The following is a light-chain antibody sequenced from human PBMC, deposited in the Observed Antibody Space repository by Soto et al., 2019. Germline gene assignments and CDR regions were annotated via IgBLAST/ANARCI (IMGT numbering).Light chain of an antibody. CDR1: QSVTNY. CDR2: DAS. Sequence: EIFLTQSTDTLSLSPGERATLSYRASQSVTNYIAWYQQRPGQAPRLLIYDASNRATGVPARFSGSGSGTDFTLTISSLQSEDFAIYSCQQYNNWPLITFGQGTRLEIK. V-gene: IGKV3-11*01. J-gene: IGKJ5*01. CDR3: QQYNNWPLIT.